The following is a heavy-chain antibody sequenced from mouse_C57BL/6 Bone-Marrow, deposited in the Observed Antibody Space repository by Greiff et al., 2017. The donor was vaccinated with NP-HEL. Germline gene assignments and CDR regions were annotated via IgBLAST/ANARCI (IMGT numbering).Heavy chain of an antibody. CDR1: GYAFSSSW. Sequence: QVQLKQSGPELVKPGASVKISCKASGYAFSSSWMNWVKQRPGKGLEWIGRISPGDGDTNYNGKFKGKATLTEDKSSSTAYMQLSSLTSEDSAVYFCARSKESLRRGAWFAYWGQGTLVTVSA. J-gene: IGHJ3*01. V-gene: IGHV1-82*01. CDR2: ISPGDGDT. D-gene: IGHD2-12*01. CDR3: ARSKESLRRGAWFAY.